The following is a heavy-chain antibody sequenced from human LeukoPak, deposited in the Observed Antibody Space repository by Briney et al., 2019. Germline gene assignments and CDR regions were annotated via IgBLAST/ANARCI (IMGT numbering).Heavy chain of an antibody. CDR3: ARQYIVSPPAATAGTPADDDGGAGHAFDI. J-gene: IGHJ3*02. CDR1: GGSISSGPYF. Sequence: SQTLSLTCSVSGGSISSGPYFWSWIRQSPGQGLEWIGYIWPSGSTNYNPSLSGRVAISLDKSRNHFTLMVTAVTAADTAVYFCARQYIVSPPAATAGTPADDDGGAGHAFDIWGQGTMVTVSS. V-gene: IGHV4-30-2*06. CDR2: IWPSGST. D-gene: IGHD2-2*01.